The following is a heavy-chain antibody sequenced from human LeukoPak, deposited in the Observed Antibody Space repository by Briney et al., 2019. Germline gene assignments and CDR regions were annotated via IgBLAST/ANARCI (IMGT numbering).Heavy chain of an antibody. CDR2: IKQDGSEK. J-gene: IGHJ4*02. D-gene: IGHD3-9*01. V-gene: IGHV3-7*01. Sequence: GGSLRLSCAASGFTFSSYWMSWVRQAPGKGLEWVANIKQDGSEKYYVDSVKGRFTISRDNAKNSLYLQMNSLRAEDTAVYYCAREERYFDWLLSTVVDYWGQGTLVTVSS. CDR3: AREERYFDWLLSTVVDY. CDR1: GFTFSSYW.